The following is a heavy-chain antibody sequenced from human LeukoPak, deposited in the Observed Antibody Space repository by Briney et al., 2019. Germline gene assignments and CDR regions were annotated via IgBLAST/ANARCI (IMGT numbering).Heavy chain of an antibody. CDR2: ISSSSSYI. Sequence: KPGESLRLSCAASGFTSSSYSMNWVRQAPGKGLEWVSSISSSSSYIYYADSVKGRFTISRDNAKNSLYLQMNSLRAEDTAVYYCARGAFGGSSGWGQGTLVTVSS. CDR1: GFTSSSYS. D-gene: IGHD3-10*01. J-gene: IGHJ4*02. CDR3: ARGAFGGSSG. V-gene: IGHV3-21*01.